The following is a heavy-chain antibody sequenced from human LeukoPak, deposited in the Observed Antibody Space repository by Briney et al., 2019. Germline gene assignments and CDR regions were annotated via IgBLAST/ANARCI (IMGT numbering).Heavy chain of an antibody. Sequence: ASVKVSCKVSGYTLTELSMHWVRQAPGKGLEWMGGFDPEGGETIYAQKFQGRVTMTEDTSTDTAYMELSSLRSEDTAVYYCATGSNPYYDSSGYYLDYWGQGTLVTVSS. J-gene: IGHJ4*02. CDR2: FDPEGGET. V-gene: IGHV1-24*01. CDR3: ATGSNPYYDSSGYYLDY. D-gene: IGHD3-22*01. CDR1: GYTLTELS.